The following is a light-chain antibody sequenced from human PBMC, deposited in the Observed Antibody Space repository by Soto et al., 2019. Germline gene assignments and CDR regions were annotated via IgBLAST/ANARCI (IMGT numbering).Light chain of an antibody. J-gene: IGLJ2*01. V-gene: IGLV1-44*01. CDR2: NTY. CDR1: SSNIGSHT. CDR3: AAWDDSLNGVV. Sequence: QSVLTQPPSASGTPGQRVTISCSGSSSNIGSHTVNWYQQLPGTAPRLLICNTYYRPSGVPDRFSGSKSGTSASLAISGLQSEDEADYYCAAWDDSLNGVVFGGGTQLTVL.